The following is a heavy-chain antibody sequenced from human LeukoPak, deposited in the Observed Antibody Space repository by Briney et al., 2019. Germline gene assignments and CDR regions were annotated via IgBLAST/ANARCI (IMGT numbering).Heavy chain of an antibody. J-gene: IGHJ3*02. Sequence: GGSLRLSCAASGFTFSSYSMNWVRQAPGKGLEWVSSISSSSSYIYYADSVKGRFTISRDNAKNSLYLQMSSLRAEDTAVYYCARARYYYDRDAFDIWGQGTMVTVSS. CDR2: ISSSSSYI. D-gene: IGHD3-22*01. V-gene: IGHV3-21*01. CDR3: ARARYYYDRDAFDI. CDR1: GFTFSSYS.